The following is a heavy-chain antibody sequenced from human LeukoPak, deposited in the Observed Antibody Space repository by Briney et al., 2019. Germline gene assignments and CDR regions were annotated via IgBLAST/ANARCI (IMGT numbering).Heavy chain of an antibody. D-gene: IGHD3-10*01. CDR2: INSDGSST. Sequence: GGSLRLSCAASGFTFSSYWMHWVRQAPGKGLVWVSRINSDGSSTTYADSVKGRFTISRDNAKNSLFLQMNSLRAEDTAVYYCARGGVIYHGMDVWGQGTTVTVSS. J-gene: IGHJ6*02. V-gene: IGHV3-74*01. CDR1: GFTFSSYW. CDR3: ARGGVIYHGMDV.